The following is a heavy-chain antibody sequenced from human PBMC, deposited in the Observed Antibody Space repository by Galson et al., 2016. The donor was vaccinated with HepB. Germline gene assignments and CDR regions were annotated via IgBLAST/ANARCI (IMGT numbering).Heavy chain of an antibody. CDR3: ARTHGLSFGYLY. Sequence: SLRLSCAASAFAFDAYSVHWVRQAPGKALEWVSLINRHGSIAFHADSVRGRFTVSRDNSKNSLYLQLNSLRTEDTAMYYCARTHGLSFGYLYWGQGTLVTVSS. V-gene: IGHV3-43*01. CDR2: INRHGSIA. J-gene: IGHJ4*02. D-gene: IGHD5-18*01. CDR1: AFAFDAYS.